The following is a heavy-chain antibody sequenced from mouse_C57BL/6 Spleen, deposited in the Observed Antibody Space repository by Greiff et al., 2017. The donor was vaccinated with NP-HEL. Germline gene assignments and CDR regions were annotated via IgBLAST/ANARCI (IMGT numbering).Heavy chain of an antibody. Sequence: EVKLMESGGGLVKPGGSLKLSCAASGFTFSSYAMSWVRQTPEKRLEWVATISDGGSYTYYPDNVQGRFTISRDNAKNNLYLQMSHLKSEDTAMYYCARGEFAYWGQGTLVTVSA. CDR3: ARGEFAY. J-gene: IGHJ3*01. CDR1: GFTFSSYA. CDR2: ISDGGSYT. V-gene: IGHV5-4*03.